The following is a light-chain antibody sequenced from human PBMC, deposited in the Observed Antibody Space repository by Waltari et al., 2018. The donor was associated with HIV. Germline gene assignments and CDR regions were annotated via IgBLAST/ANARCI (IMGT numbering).Light chain of an antibody. V-gene: IGKV3-15*01. CDR2: EVA. J-gene: IGKJ2*01. CDR1: QSISAK. CDR3: QQYDDGPWGIT. Sequence: EIVMTQSPPTLAVSPGQRVTLSCRASQSISAKVAWYQQRPGQAPRLLIYEVATRPTGIPARFSGSGSGTEFTLTISSLQSEDFATYFCQQYDDGPWGITFGQGTMLEIK.